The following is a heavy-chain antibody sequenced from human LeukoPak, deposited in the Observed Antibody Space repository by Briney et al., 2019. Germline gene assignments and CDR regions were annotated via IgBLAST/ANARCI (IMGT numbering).Heavy chain of an antibody. V-gene: IGHV3-9*01. CDR1: GFTFDDYA. Sequence: GRSLRLSCAASGFTFDDYAMHWVRQAPGKGLEWVSGISWNSGSIGYADPVKGRFTISRDNAKNSLYLQMNSLRAEDTALYYCAKDISYSYGFDYWGQGTLVTVSS. J-gene: IGHJ4*02. D-gene: IGHD5-18*01. CDR2: ISWNSGSI. CDR3: AKDISYSYGFDY.